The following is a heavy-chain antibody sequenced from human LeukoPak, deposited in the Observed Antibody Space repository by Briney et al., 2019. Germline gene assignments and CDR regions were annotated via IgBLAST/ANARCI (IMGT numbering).Heavy chain of an antibody. CDR1: GYTFTGYY. J-gene: IGHJ4*02. CDR3: ARKMNYYDSSGYYGY. Sequence: ASVTVSCKASGYTFTGYYMHWVRQGPGQGLEWVGWINPNSGGTNYAQKFQGRVTMTRDTSISTAYMELSRLRSDDTAVYYCARKMNYYDSSGYYGYWGQGTLVTVSS. CDR2: INPNSGGT. V-gene: IGHV1-2*02. D-gene: IGHD3-22*01.